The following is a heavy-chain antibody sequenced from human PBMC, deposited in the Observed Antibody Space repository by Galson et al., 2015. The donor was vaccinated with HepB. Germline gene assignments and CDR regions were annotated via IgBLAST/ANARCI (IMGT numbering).Heavy chain of an antibody. CDR1: GFTFDDYA. J-gene: IGHJ4*02. CDR2: ISWNSGSI. Sequence: SLRLSCAASGFTFDDYAMHWVRQAPGKGLEWVSGISWNSGSIGYADSVKGRFTISRDNAKNSLYLQMNSLRAEDTALYYCAKGYCSSTSCYAHYWGQGTLVTVSS. V-gene: IGHV3-9*01. D-gene: IGHD2-2*01. CDR3: AKGYCSSTSCYAHY.